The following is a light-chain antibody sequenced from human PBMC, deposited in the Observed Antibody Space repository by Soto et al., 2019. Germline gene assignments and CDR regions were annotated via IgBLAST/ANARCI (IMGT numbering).Light chain of an antibody. CDR1: SSNIGSTS. CDR2: SND. Sequence: QSVLAQPPSLSGTPGQRVTMSCSGSSSNIGSTSVHWFQQFPGTAPKVLIHSNDKRPSGVPDRFSGSKSGTSASLAISGLQSEDEADYYCAAWDDSLNGREVFGTGTKVTVL. J-gene: IGLJ1*01. CDR3: AAWDDSLNGREV. V-gene: IGLV1-44*01.